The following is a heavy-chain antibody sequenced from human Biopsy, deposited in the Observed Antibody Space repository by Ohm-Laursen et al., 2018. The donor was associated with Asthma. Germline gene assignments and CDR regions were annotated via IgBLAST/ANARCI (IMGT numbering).Heavy chain of an antibody. D-gene: IGHD2-21*02. CDR1: GGSINNFY. J-gene: IGHJ4*02. CDR2: VYYSGSN. Sequence: GTLSFTCTVSGGSINNFYWSRIRQPQGKGLESIVHVYYSGSNNYDPSLKSRVTISIDASKNQFSLKLTSVTAADTAVYYCARGVDRVTGLLDHFDSWGQGTLVTVSS. CDR3: ARGVDRVTGLLDHFDS. V-gene: IGHV4-59*01.